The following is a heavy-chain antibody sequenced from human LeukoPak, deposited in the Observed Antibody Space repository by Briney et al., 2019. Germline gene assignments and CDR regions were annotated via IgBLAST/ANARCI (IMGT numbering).Heavy chain of an antibody. Sequence: GESLKISCKGSGYSFTNFWIGWVRQMPGRGLGWMGIIFPSDSDTRYSPSFQGQVTISADKSINTAYLQWSSLKASDTAMYYCASLLWFPYWGQGTLVTVSS. V-gene: IGHV5-51*01. CDR1: GYSFTNFW. CDR3: ASLLWFPY. CDR2: IFPSDSDT. D-gene: IGHD3-10*01. J-gene: IGHJ4*02.